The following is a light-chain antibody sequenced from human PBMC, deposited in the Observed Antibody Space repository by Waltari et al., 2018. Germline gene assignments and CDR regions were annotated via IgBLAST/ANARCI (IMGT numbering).Light chain of an antibody. J-gene: IGLJ2*01. V-gene: IGLV2-11*01. CDR3: CSHRGGSTAL. Sequence: QAALTQPPSVSKSLGQSVTISCTGTSSDVGGYNDVSWYQQHPGTAPRLLIYAVSTRPSGVSDRFSGSKSGNTASLTISGLQAEDESDYYCCSHRGGSTALFGGGTRLTVL. CDR1: SSDVGGYND. CDR2: AVS.